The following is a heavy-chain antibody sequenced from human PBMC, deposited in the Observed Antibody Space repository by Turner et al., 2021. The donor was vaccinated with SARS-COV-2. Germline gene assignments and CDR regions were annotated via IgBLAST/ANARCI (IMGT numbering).Heavy chain of an antibody. CDR1: GGSISSYY. V-gene: IGHV4-59*08. D-gene: IGHD3-3*01. CDR3: ARHPLNYDFWSGYYYYGMDV. J-gene: IGHJ6*02. Sequence: QVQLQESGPGLVKPSETLSLTCTVSGGSISSYYWSWIRQPPGKGLEWIGYIYYSGSTNYNPSLKSRVTILVDTSKNQFSLKLSSVTAADTAVYYCARHPLNYDFWSGYYYYGMDVWGQGTTVTVSS. CDR2: IYYSGST.